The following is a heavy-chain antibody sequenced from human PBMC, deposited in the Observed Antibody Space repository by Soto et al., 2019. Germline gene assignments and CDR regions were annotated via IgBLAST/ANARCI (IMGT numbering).Heavy chain of an antibody. D-gene: IGHD3-9*01. CDR1: GFTFDDYA. CDR2: ISWNSGSI. Sequence: GGSLRLSCAASGFTFDDYAMHWVRQAPGKGLEWVSGISWNSGSIGYADSVKGRFTISRDNAKNSLYLQMNSLRAEDTALYYCANVIRYYDILTGYYTQGNWGQGTLVTVSS. V-gene: IGHV3-9*01. J-gene: IGHJ4*02. CDR3: ANVIRYYDILTGYYTQGN.